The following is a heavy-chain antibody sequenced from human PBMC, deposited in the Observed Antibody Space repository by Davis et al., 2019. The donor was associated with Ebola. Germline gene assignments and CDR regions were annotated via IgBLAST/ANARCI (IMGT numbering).Heavy chain of an antibody. CDR3: ARVGLHWGRVGYYYYGMDV. J-gene: IGHJ6*02. CDR1: GGSISSGGYS. Sequence: SETLSLTCAVSGGSISSGGYSWSWIRQPPGKGLEWIGEINHSGSTNYNPSLKSRVTISVDTSKNQFSLKLSSVTAADTAVYYCARVGLHWGRVGYYYYGMDVWGQGTTVTVSS. D-gene: IGHD5-24*01. CDR2: INHSGST. V-gene: IGHV4-30-2*01.